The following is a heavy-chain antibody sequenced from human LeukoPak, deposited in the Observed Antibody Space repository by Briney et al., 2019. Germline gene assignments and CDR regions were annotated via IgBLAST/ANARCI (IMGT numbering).Heavy chain of an antibody. CDR1: GGSISSYY. D-gene: IGHD6-25*01. Sequence: SETLSLTCTVSGGSISSYYRSWIRQPPGKGLEWIGYIYTSGSTNYNPSLKSRVTISVDTSKNQFSLKLSSVTAADTAVYYCARQAAASAYNWFDPWGQGTLVTISS. CDR3: ARQAAASAYNWFDP. V-gene: IGHV4-59*08. CDR2: IYTSGST. J-gene: IGHJ5*02.